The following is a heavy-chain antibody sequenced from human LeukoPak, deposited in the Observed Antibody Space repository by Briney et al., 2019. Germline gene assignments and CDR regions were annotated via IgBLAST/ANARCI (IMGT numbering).Heavy chain of an antibody. J-gene: IGHJ4*02. CDR3: ARAPVTSCRGAFCYPFDY. CDR1: GFTFSNYA. CDR2: TSSSDDGT. D-gene: IGHD2-21*01. V-gene: IGHV3-23*01. Sequence: GGSLRLSCAASGFTFSNYAMSWVRQVPVKGLEWVSATSSSDDGTYYADSVRGRFTISRDNSKNTLYLQMNRLRVEDAALYYCARAPVTSCRGAFCYPFDYWGQGILVTVSS.